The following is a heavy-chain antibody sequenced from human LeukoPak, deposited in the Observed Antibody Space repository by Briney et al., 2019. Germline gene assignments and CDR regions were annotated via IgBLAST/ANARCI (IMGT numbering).Heavy chain of an antibody. D-gene: IGHD2-2*01. CDR2: IYYSGST. CDR3: ARHRGSSSRVEPAAYNWFDP. CDR1: GGSISSSSYY. Sequence: SETLSLTCTVSGGSISSSSYYWGWIRQPPGKGLEWIGSIYYSGSTYYNPSLKSRVTISVDTSKNQFSLKLSSVTAADTAVYYCARHRGSSSRVEPAAYNWFDPWGQGTLVTVSS. J-gene: IGHJ5*02. V-gene: IGHV4-39*01.